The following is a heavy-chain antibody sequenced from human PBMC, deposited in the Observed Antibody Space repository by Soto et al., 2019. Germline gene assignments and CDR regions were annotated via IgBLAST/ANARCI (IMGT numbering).Heavy chain of an antibody. CDR2: IDTSGTKI. Sequence: QVQLVESGGDLVKPGGSLRLSCAASGYTFSDYYMSWIRQAPGKGLEWISYIDTSGTKIYYADSVKGRFTITRDNAKNSLDLEMNSLGDEDTAVYYCASHYDMWSGYLSPVDYWGQGTLVTVSS. D-gene: IGHD3-3*01. CDR3: ASHYDMWSGYLSPVDY. J-gene: IGHJ4*02. V-gene: IGHV3-11*01. CDR1: GYTFSDYY.